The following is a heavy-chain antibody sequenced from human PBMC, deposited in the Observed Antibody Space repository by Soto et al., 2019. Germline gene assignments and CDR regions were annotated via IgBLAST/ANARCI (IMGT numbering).Heavy chain of an antibody. V-gene: IGHV4-4*07. CDR2: IFISGST. J-gene: IGHJ4*02. D-gene: IGHD4-17*01. Sequence: SETLSLTCTVSGGSISSYYWSWIRQPAGKGLEWIGRIFISGSTNYNPSFNSRVTMSVDTSKNQFSLKLSSVTAADTATYYCASALVDYGDYYFDRWGQGTLVTVSS. CDR1: GGSISSYY. CDR3: ASALVDYGDYYFDR.